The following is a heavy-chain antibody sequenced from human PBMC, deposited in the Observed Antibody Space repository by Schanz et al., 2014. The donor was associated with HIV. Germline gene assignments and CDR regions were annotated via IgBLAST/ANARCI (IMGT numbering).Heavy chain of an antibody. J-gene: IGHJ1*01. CDR2: INHSGRT. CDR1: GGSFSNYY. D-gene: IGHD2-15*01. Sequence: QVHLQQWGAGLLKPSETLSLTCAVYGGSFSNYYWSWIRQSRGKGLGWIGEINHSGRTNYNPSLESRATISADTSKNQFSLKVTSVTAADTAVYYCARVSQFCSGGSCFLGYFHHWGQGTLVIVSS. V-gene: IGHV4-34*01. CDR3: ARVSQFCSGGSCFLGYFHH.